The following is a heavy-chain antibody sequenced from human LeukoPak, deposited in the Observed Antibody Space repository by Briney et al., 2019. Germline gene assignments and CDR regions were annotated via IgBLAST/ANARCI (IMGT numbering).Heavy chain of an antibody. Sequence: ASVKVCCYCYGYSFTSYDINWMRQATGQGIEWKGCRNPNSGNTGYAQKFQGRVTMTRNTSISTAYMELSSLRSEDTAVYYCARAPRRAVAGTYRYYFDYWGQGTLVTVSS. V-gene: IGHV1-8*01. D-gene: IGHD6-19*01. CDR3: ARAPRRAVAGTYRYYFDY. CDR2: RNPNSGNT. CDR1: GYSFTSYD. J-gene: IGHJ4*02.